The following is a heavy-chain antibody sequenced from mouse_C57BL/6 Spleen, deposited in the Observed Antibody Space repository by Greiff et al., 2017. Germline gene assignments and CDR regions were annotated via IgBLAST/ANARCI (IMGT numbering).Heavy chain of an antibody. CDR1: GYSITSDY. D-gene: IGHD1-1*01. V-gene: IGHV3-8*01. Sequence: EVQRVESGPGLAKPSQTLSITCYVTGYSITSDYWNWIRKIPGTKLEYMGYISYSGSTHSNPSLTSRNSISRDTTTNQYYLQLNSVTTEDTSSYYCASGIYYSPLDYWGQGTTLTVSS. J-gene: IGHJ2*01. CDR3: ASGIYYSPLDY. CDR2: ISYSGST.